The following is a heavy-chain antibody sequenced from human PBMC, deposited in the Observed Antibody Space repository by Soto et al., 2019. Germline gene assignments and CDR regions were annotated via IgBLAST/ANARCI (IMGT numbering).Heavy chain of an antibody. CDR2: ISAYNGNT. CDR1: GYTFTSYG. Sequence: QVQLVQSGAEVKKPGASVKVSCKASGYTFTSYGISWVRQAPGQGLEWMGWISAYNGNTNYAQKLQGRVTMTTDTSTNQAYMELRSLRSDDTAGYYCAPGWFGEFVYYFDYWGQGTLVTVSS. D-gene: IGHD3-10*01. V-gene: IGHV1-18*01. J-gene: IGHJ4*02. CDR3: APGWFGEFVYYFDY.